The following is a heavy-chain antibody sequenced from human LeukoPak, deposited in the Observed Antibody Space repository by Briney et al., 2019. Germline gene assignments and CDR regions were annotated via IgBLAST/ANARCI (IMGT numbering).Heavy chain of an antibody. D-gene: IGHD4-4*01. V-gene: IGHV1-69*04. CDR3: AIGEGDDYNDFDY. CDR2: IIPILGIA. Sequence: SVKVSCKASGGTFSSYAISWVRQAPGQGLEWMGRIIPILGIANYAQKFQGRVTITADKSTSTAYMELSSLRSEDTAVYYCAIGEGDDYNDFDYWGQGTLVTVSS. J-gene: IGHJ4*02. CDR1: GGTFSSYA.